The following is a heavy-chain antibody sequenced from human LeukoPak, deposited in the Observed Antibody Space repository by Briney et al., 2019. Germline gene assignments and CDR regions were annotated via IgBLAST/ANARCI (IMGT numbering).Heavy chain of an antibody. D-gene: IGHD3-3*01. J-gene: IGHJ5*02. Sequence: ASVKVSCKASGYTFTGYYIHWVRQAPGQGLEWMGIINPSGGSTSYAQKFQGRVTMTRDMSTSTVYMELSSLRSEDTAVYYCARDLSRNDFWSGKNWFDPWGQGTLVTVSS. V-gene: IGHV1-46*01. CDR1: GYTFTGYY. CDR2: INPSGGST. CDR3: ARDLSRNDFWSGKNWFDP.